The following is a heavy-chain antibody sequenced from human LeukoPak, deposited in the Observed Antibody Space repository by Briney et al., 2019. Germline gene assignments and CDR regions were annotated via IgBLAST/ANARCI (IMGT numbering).Heavy chain of an antibody. CDR3: TRRYSRAWNLDY. J-gene: IGHJ4*02. D-gene: IGHD6-19*01. CDR1: GFTFSTYG. Sequence: PGGSLRLSCAASGFTFSTYGMHWVRPAPGKGLEWVAVIWSDGSNKYYADSVKGRFTISRDNSKNTLYPQMNTLRAEDTAVYYCTRRYSRAWNLDYWGQGTLVTASS. CDR2: IWSDGSNK. V-gene: IGHV3-33*01.